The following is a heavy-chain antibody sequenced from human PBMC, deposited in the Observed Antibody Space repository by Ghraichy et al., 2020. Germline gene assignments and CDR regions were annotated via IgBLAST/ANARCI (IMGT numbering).Heavy chain of an antibody. CDR2: ISGSGGST. CDR3: AKDAVQLERRLRGNFDY. Sequence: GGSLRLSCAASGFTFSSYAMSWVRQAPGKGLEWVSAISGSGGSTYYADSVKSRFTISRDNSKNTLYLQMNSLRAEDTAVYYCAKDAVQLERRLRGNFDYWGQGTLVTVSS. CDR1: GFTFSSYA. D-gene: IGHD1-1*01. J-gene: IGHJ4*02. V-gene: IGHV3-23*01.